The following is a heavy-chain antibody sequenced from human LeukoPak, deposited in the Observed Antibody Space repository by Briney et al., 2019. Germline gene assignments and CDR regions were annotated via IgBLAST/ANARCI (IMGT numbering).Heavy chain of an antibody. D-gene: IGHD3-3*02. CDR2: INPNSGDT. CDR1: GYTFTGYY. V-gene: IGHV1-2*02. Sequence: ASVKVSFKASGYTFTGYYMHWVRQAPGQGLEWMGWINPNSGDTNNAQKFQGRVTMTRDTSISTAYMELSRLKSDDTAVYYCARDKASLGIPYWGQGTLVTVSS. CDR3: ARDKASLGIPY. J-gene: IGHJ4*02.